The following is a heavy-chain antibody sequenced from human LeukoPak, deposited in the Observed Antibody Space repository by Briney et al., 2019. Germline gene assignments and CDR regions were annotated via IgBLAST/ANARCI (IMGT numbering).Heavy chain of an antibody. Sequence: PSETQSLTCTVSGVSISSNDYYWSWIRQPPGKGLEWIGYIYYSGSSYYNPSLKSRVTISVDTSKNQFSLKLNSVTAADTAVYYCYGSGYWGQGTLVTVSS. V-gene: IGHV4-30-4*01. CDR3: YGSGY. CDR2: IYYSGSS. CDR1: GVSISSNDYY. D-gene: IGHD3-10*01. J-gene: IGHJ4*02.